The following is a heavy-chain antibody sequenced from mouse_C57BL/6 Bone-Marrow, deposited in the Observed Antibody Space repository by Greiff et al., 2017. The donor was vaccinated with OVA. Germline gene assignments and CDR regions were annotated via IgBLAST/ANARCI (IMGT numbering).Heavy chain of an antibody. Sequence: EVNLVESGGGLVKPGGSLKLSCAASGFTFSSYTMSWVRQTPEKRLEWVATISGGGGNTYYPDSVKGRFTISRDNAKNTLYLQMSSLRSEDKALYYCARQRIYYYGSSPGWFAYWGQGTLVTVSA. CDR1: GFTFSSYT. D-gene: IGHD1-1*01. CDR3: ARQRIYYYGSSPGWFAY. CDR2: ISGGGGNT. J-gene: IGHJ3*01. V-gene: IGHV5-9*01.